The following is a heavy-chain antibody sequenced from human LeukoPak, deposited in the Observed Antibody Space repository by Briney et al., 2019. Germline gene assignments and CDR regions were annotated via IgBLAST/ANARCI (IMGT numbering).Heavy chain of an antibody. Sequence: ASVKVSCKASGYTFPSYFMHWVRQAPGQGLEWMGIINPTGGSTTYARKFQGRVTMTRDTSTSTVYMELSSLRSDDTAVYYCARTAARRFDYWGQGTLVTVSS. V-gene: IGHV1-46*01. CDR1: GYTFPSYF. D-gene: IGHD6-6*01. J-gene: IGHJ4*02. CDR3: ARTAARRFDY. CDR2: INPTGGST.